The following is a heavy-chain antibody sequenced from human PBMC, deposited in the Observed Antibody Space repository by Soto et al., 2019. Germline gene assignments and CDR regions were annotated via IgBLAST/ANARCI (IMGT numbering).Heavy chain of an antibody. Sequence: QVQLVQSGAEVKKPGSSVKVSCKASGGTFSSYAISWVRQAPGQGLEWMGGSIPIFGTANYAQKFQGRVTITADESTSRAYMELSSLKSEDTAVYYCAREIKKYQLLYSFDYYYGMDVWGQGTTVTVSS. CDR3: AREIKKYQLLYSFDYYYGMDV. CDR1: GGTFSSYA. D-gene: IGHD2-2*02. J-gene: IGHJ6*02. CDR2: SIPIFGTA. V-gene: IGHV1-69*01.